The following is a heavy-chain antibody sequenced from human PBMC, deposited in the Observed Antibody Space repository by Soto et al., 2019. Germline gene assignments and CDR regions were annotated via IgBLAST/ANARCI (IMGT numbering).Heavy chain of an antibody. CDR2: IYTSGST. CDR3: ARVTSNSLTYYYSMDV. D-gene: IGHD2-2*01. V-gene: IGHV4-4*07. J-gene: IGHJ6*01. Sequence: PSETLSLTCTVSGGSISSYYWSWIRQPAGKGLEWIGRIYTSGSTNYNPSLKSRVTMSVDTSKNQFSLKLSSVTAADTAVYYCARVTSNSLTYYYSMDVWGQGTTVTVSS. CDR1: GGSISSYY.